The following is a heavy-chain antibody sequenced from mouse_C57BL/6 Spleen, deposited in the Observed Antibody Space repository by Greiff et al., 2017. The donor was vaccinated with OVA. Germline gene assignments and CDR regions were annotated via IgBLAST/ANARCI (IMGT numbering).Heavy chain of an antibody. CDR1: GYAISSYW. CDR3: ARCPDGYCFDY. CDR2: IYPGDGDT. V-gene: IGHV1-80*01. D-gene: IGHD2-3*01. Sequence: QVQLQQSGAELVKPGASVKISCKASGYAISSYWMHWVKQRPGKGLEWIGQIYPGDGDTNYNGKFKGKATLTADKSSSTAYMQLSSLTSEDSTVYCCARCPDGYCFDYWGQGTTLTVSS. J-gene: IGHJ2*01.